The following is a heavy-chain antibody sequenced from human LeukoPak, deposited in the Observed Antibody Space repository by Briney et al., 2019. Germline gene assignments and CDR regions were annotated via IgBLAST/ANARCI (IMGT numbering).Heavy chain of an antibody. Sequence: SVKVSCKASGGTFSSYAISWVRQAPGQGLEWMGRIIPILGIANYAQKFQGRVTITADKSTSTAYMELSSLRSEDTAVYYCARAGRYYYDSSGPPTGGMDVWGQGTTVTVSS. V-gene: IGHV1-69*04. CDR1: GGTFSSYA. CDR2: IIPILGIA. CDR3: ARAGRYYYDSSGPPTGGMDV. D-gene: IGHD3-22*01. J-gene: IGHJ6*02.